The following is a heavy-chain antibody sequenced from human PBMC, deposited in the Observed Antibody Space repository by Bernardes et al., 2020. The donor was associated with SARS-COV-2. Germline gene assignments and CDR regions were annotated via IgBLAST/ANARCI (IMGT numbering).Heavy chain of an antibody. Sequence: GGSLRLSCAASGFAFSSYAMHWVRQAPGKGLEWVAIISFDGTTKYNADFVRGRFTISRDNSKNTLYLQMNSLTTEDTAVYYCAREWEDYTSSLFDYWGQGTLVTVSS. D-gene: IGHD1-26*01. V-gene: IGHV3-30-3*01. CDR2: ISFDGTTK. CDR1: GFAFSSYA. CDR3: AREWEDYTSSLFDY. J-gene: IGHJ4*02.